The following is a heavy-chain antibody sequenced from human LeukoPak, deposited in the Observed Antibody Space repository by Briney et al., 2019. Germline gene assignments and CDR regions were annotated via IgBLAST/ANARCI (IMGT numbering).Heavy chain of an antibody. CDR2: IFPSGGEI. V-gene: IGHV3-23*01. J-gene: IGHJ5*02. D-gene: IGHD5-18*01. CDR3: ATYRQVMLPFEA. CDR1: GFTFSTFA. Sequence: GGSLRLPCAASGFTFSTFAMLWVRQPRGKGLEWVSSIFPSGGEIHYADSVRGRFTISRDNSKSTLSLQMNSLRAEDTAIYYCATYRQVMLPFEAWGQGTLVTVSS.